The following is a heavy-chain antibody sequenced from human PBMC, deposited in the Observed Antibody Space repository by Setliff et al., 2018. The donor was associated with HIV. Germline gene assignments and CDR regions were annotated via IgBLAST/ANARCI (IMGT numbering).Heavy chain of an antibody. V-gene: IGHV4-4*07. CDR3: ARGVAAAGALMDV. D-gene: IGHD6-13*01. CDR1: GASVSIYF. J-gene: IGHJ6*03. Sequence: SETLSLTCNVSGASVSIYFWVWIRQPAGKTLEWIGRTHSSGDTHYNPSLNSRVPMSLDTSKNQFSLEMTSVTAADTAVYYCARGVAAAGALMDVWGKGTTVTVSS. CDR2: THSSGDT.